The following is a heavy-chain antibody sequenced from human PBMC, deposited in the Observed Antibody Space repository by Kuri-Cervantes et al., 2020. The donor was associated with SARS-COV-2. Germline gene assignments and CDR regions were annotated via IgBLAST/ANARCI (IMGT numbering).Heavy chain of an antibody. CDR1: GYTFTGYY. CDR2: INPNSGGT. D-gene: IGHD5-18*01. J-gene: IGHJ6*03. Sequence: ASVKVSCKASGYTFTGYYMHWVRQAPGQGLEWMGWINPNSGGTNYAQKFQGRVTMTRDTSISTAYMELSRLRSDDTAVYYCASRGGYSYGYPPTDYYMDVWGKGTTVTVSS. CDR3: ASRGGYSYGYPPTDYYMDV. V-gene: IGHV1-2*02.